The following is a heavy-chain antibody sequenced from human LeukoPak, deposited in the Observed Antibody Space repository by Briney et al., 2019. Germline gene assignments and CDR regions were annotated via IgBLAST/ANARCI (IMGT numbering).Heavy chain of an antibody. D-gene: IGHD2-2*01. CDR2: IRSKANSYAT. CDR1: GFTFSGSA. CDR3: SSGGFCNSATCYGVY. Sequence: GGSLRLSCAASGFTFSGSAMHWVRQASGKGLGWVGRIRSKANSYATAYAASVKGRFTISRDDSKNTAYLQMNSLKTEDTAVYYCSSGGFCNSATCYGVYWGQGTLVTVSS. V-gene: IGHV3-73*01. J-gene: IGHJ4*02.